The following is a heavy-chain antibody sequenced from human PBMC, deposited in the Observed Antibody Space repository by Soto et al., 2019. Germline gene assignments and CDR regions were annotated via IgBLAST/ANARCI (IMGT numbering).Heavy chain of an antibody. CDR1: GGSISSYY. J-gene: IGHJ5*02. CDR2: IYYSGST. Sequence: SETLSLTCTVSGGSISSYYWSWIRQPPGKGLEWIGYIYYSGSTNYNPSLKSRVTISVDTSENQFSLKLSSVTAADTAVYYCARAPSGRGNYATFWFDPWGQGTLVTVSS. CDR3: ARAPSGRGNYATFWFDP. D-gene: IGHD1-7*01. V-gene: IGHV4-59*01.